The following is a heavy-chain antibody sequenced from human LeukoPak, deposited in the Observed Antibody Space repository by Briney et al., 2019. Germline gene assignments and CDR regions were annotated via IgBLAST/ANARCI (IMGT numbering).Heavy chain of an antibody. CDR1: GFTFSSYE. V-gene: IGHV3-48*03. D-gene: IGHD3-9*01. CDR2: ISTSGSTI. CDR3: ARDSDIVTGSKSHFDY. J-gene: IGHJ4*02. Sequence: GGSLRLSCAASGFTFSSYEMNWVRQAPGKGLDWVSYISTSGSTIYYADSVKGRFTISRDNAKNSLYLQMNSLRAEDTAVYYCARDSDIVTGSKSHFDYWGQGTLVTVSS.